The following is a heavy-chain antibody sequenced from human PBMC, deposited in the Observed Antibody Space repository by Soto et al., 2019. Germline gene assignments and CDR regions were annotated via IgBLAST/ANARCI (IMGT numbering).Heavy chain of an antibody. CDR2: ISSSSSYI. CDR1: GFTFSSYS. J-gene: IGHJ6*03. CDR3: ARVLELLRYYYYYMDV. V-gene: IGHV3-21*01. D-gene: IGHD1-7*01. Sequence: EFGGGLVKPGGSLRLSCAASGFTFSSYSMNWVRQAPGKGLEWVSSISSSSSYIYYADSVKGRFTISRDNAKNSLYLQMNSLRAEDTAVYYCARVLELLRYYYYYMDVWGKGTTVTVSS.